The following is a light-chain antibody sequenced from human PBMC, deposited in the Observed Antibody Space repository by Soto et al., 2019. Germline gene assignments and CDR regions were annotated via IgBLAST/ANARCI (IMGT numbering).Light chain of an antibody. CDR1: QSVSSS. J-gene: IGKJ4*01. V-gene: IGKV3-15*01. CDR2: DVS. Sequence: EIVMTQSPATLSISPGERATLTCRASQSVSSSLAWYQQKPGQGPRLLIYDVSTRATGIPVRFSGSGSGTEFTLTISGLQSEDFAVYYCQQYYNWPPLTFCGGTKVE. CDR3: QQYYNWPPLT.